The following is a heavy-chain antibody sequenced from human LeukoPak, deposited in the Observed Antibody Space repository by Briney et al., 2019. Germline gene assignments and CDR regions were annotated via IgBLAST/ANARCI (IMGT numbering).Heavy chain of an antibody. D-gene: IGHD5-24*01. J-gene: IGHJ4*02. Sequence: SETLSLTCTVSGDSMSYYYWSWIRQTPGKVLEWVGYMYYTGRTKYNPSLKSRVTFSLDMSKNQFSLKLDSVTAADTAMYYCTRITIHGNSDYWGQGTLVTVSS. V-gene: IGHV4-59*01. CDR1: GDSMSYYY. CDR2: MYYTGRT. CDR3: TRITIHGNSDY.